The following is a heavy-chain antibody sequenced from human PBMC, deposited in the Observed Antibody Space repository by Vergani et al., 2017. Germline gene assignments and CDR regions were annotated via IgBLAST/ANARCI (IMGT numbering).Heavy chain of an antibody. CDR2: INPNSGGT. D-gene: IGHD6-13*01. CDR1: GYTFTGYY. J-gene: IGHJ4*02. Sequence: QVQLVQSGAEVKKPGASVKVSCKASGYTFTGYYMHWVRQAPGQGLEWMGWINPNSGGTNYAQKLQGRVTMTTDTSTSTAYMELRSLRSDDTAVYYCARDVHPIDSSRPLGYWGQGTLVTVSS. CDR3: ARDVHPIDSSRPLGY. V-gene: IGHV1-2*02.